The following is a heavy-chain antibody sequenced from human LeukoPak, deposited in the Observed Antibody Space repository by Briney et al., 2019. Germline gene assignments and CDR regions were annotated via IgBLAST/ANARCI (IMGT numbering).Heavy chain of an antibody. Sequence: GGSLRLCCAASGFTFSSYSMNWVRQAPGKGLEWVSSISSSSSYIYYADSVKGRFTISRDNAKNSLYLQMNSLRAEDTAVYYCVEGGGDRVYFDYWGQGTLVTVSS. CDR1: GFTFSSYS. CDR3: VEGGGDRVYFDY. V-gene: IGHV3-21*01. J-gene: IGHJ4*02. D-gene: IGHD2-21*01. CDR2: ISSSSSYI.